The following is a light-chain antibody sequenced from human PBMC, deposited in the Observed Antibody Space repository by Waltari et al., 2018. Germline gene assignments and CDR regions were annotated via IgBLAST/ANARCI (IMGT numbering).Light chain of an antibody. CDR3: QQRRNWPPT. Sequence: VLTQSPATLSLSPGERATLSCRASHRVDDYMAWYQQKPGQSPRLLIYDASTRATGIPIRFSGSGFGTDFTLTISSLEPDDFAHYYCQQRRNWPPTFGQGTKVEIK. J-gene: IGKJ1*01. CDR1: HRVDDY. CDR2: DAS. V-gene: IGKV3-11*01.